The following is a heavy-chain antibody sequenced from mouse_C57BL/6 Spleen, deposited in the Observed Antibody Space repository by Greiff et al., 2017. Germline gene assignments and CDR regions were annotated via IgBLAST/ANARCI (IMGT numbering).Heavy chain of an antibody. D-gene: IGHD3-2*02. J-gene: IGHJ2*01. CDR3: ARQEEAQADYFDY. CDR1: GFTFSDYY. V-gene: IGHV5-12*01. Sequence: DVKLVESGGGLVQPGGSLKLSCAASGFTFSDYYMYWVRQTPEKRLEWVAYISNGGGSTYYPDTVKGRFTISRNNAKKTMYLQMSRLKSEDTAMYYCARQEEAQADYFDYWGQGTTLTVSS. CDR2: ISNGGGST.